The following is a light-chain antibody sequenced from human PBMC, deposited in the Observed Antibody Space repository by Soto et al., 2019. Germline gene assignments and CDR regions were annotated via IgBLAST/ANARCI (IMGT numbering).Light chain of an antibody. V-gene: IGKV3-20*01. J-gene: IGKJ5*01. CDR3: QQYGTSVPIT. Sequence: EIVLTQSPGTLSLSPGERATLSYRASQSVSSSYLAWYQQKPGQAPRLLIYGASSRATGIPDRFSGSGSGTDFTLTISRLEPEDFAVYYCQQYGTSVPITFGQGTRLEIK. CDR2: GAS. CDR1: QSVSSSY.